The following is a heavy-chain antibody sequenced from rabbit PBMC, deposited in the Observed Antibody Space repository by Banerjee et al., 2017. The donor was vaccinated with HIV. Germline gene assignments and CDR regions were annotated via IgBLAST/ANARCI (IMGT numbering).Heavy chain of an antibody. D-gene: IGHD2-1*01. V-gene: IGHV1S47*01. CDR1: GIDFSGYG. CDR3: ARGAGYADYGDTYYVMDL. CDR2: IYPNFGST. Sequence: QEQLVESGGGLVQPGGSLKLSCKASGIDFSGYGISWVRQAPGKGLEWITYIYPNFGSTDYASWVNGRFTISLDNAQNTVFLQMTSLTAADTATYFCARGAGYADYGDTYYVMDLRGPGTLVTVS. J-gene: IGHJ6*01.